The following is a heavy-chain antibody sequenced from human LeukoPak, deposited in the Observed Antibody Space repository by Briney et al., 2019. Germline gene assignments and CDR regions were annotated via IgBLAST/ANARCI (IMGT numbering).Heavy chain of an antibody. Sequence: GGSLRLSCAASGFTVSSNYMSWVRQAPGKGLEWVSVIYSGGSTYYADSVKGRFTISRDNSKNTLYLQMNSLRAEDTAVYYCARGPGSAVTISAFDISGQGTMVTVSS. D-gene: IGHD4-17*01. V-gene: IGHV3-66*01. CDR2: IYSGGST. J-gene: IGHJ3*02. CDR1: GFTVSSNY. CDR3: ARGPGSAVTISAFDI.